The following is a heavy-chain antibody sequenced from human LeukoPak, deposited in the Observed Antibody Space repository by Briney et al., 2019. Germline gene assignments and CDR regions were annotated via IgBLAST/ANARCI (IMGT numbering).Heavy chain of an antibody. D-gene: IGHD2-21*01. Sequence: ASVKVYCKTSGYTFTDFYLHWVRQAPGQGLEWMGWINPNSGGTSSAQKFQGRVTMTRDTSITTVYMEVAWLTSEDTAIYYCARADRLDGGPYLIGPWGQGTLVTVSS. V-gene: IGHV1-2*02. CDR3: ARADRLDGGPYLIGP. CDR1: GYTFTDFY. J-gene: IGHJ5*02. CDR2: INPNSGGT.